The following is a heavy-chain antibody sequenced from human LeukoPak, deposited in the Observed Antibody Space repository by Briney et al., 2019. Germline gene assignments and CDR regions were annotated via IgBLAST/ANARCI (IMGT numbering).Heavy chain of an antibody. Sequence: GGSLRLSCAASGFTFSSYWMSWVRQAPGKGLEWVANIKQDGSEKYYVDSVKGRFTISRDNAKNSLYLQMNSLRAEDTAVYYCARGRLYYDFWSGYYRPYYFDYWGQGTLVTVSS. CDR2: IKQDGSEK. J-gene: IGHJ4*02. V-gene: IGHV3-7*01. D-gene: IGHD3-3*01. CDR1: GFTFSSYW. CDR3: ARGRLYYDFWSGYYRPYYFDY.